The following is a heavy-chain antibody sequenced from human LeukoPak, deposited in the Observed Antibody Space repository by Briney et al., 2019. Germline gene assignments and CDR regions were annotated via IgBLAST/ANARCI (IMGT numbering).Heavy chain of an antibody. V-gene: IGHV3-48*03. CDR3: PRTPLVLQNRWWFDT. CDR2: IRGSGNSI. D-gene: IGHD1-14*01. Sequence: PGGSLRLSCAASGFTFSRYEMNWVRQAPGKGLEWISYIRGSGNSIYYADSVRGRFTISRDNAKNSLYLQMNSLRAEDTAVYHCPRTPLVLQNRWWFDTWGQGTLVTVSS. J-gene: IGHJ5*02. CDR1: GFTFSRYE.